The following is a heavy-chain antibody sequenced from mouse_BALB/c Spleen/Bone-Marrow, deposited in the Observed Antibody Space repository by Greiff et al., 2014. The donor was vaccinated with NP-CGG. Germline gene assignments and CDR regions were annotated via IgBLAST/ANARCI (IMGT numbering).Heavy chain of an antibody. J-gene: IGHJ3*01. CDR1: GYTFTDYY. Sequence: VQLQQSGAELARPGASVKLSCKASGYTFTDYYINWVRRRTGQGLEWIGEIYPGNGNNYYNEKFKGKATLTADKSSSTAYMQLSSLTSEDSAVYFCARGGYYRYDGFAYWGQGTLVTVSA. CDR3: ARGGYYRYDGFAY. D-gene: IGHD2-14*01. CDR2: IYPGNGNN. V-gene: IGHV1-77*01.